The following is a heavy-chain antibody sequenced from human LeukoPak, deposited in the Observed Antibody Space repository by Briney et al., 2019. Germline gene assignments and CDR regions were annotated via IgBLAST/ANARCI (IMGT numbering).Heavy chain of an antibody. D-gene: IGHD3-3*01. Sequence: PSETLSLTCTVSGGSISSSSYYWGWIRQPPGKGLEWIGSIYYSGSTYYNPSLKSRVTISVDTSKNQFSLKLSSVTAADTAVYYCAREGAGTESHYDFWSGPSYYYMDVWGKGTTVTVSS. CDR1: GGSISSSSYY. J-gene: IGHJ6*03. CDR3: AREGAGTESHYDFWSGPSYYYMDV. V-gene: IGHV4-39*02. CDR2: IYYSGST.